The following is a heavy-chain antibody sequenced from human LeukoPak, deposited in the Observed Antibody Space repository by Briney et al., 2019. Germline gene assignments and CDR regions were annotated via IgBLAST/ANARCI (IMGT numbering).Heavy chain of an antibody. V-gene: IGHV3-23*01. J-gene: IGHJ4*02. CDR3: VGGYQLLLFDD. D-gene: IGHD2-2*01. CDR1: GFTFGDYA. CDR2: I. Sequence: GGSLRLSCAASGFTFGDYAMSWVRQAPGKGLEWVSAIDSVKGRFTISRDNSKNALYLQMKSLRAGDTALYYCVGGYQLLLFDDWGQGTLVTVSS.